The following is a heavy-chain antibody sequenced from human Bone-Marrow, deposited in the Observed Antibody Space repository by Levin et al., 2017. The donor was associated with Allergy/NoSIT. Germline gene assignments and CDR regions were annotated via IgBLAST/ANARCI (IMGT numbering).Heavy chain of an antibody. V-gene: IGHV3-15*01. CDR3: TTGPAAAGTYYYYGMDV. D-gene: IGHD6-13*01. CDR2: IKSKTDGGTT. CDR1: GFTFSNAW. Sequence: AGGSLRLSCAASGFTFSNAWMSWVRQAPGKGLEWVGRIKSKTDGGTTDYAAPVKGRFTISRDDSKNTLYLQMNSLKTEDTAVYYCTTGPAAAGTYYYYGMDVWGQGTTVTVSS. J-gene: IGHJ6*02.